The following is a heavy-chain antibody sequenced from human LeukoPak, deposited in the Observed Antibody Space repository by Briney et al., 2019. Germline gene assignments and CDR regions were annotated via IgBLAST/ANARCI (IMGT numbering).Heavy chain of an antibody. D-gene: IGHD5-12*01. V-gene: IGHV3-21*01. CDR1: GFTFSSYS. J-gene: IGHJ4*02. CDR2: ISSSSTYI. Sequence: GGSPRLSCAASGFTFSSYSMNWVRGGPGKGLEWVSSISSSSTYIYYGDSVKGRFTISRDNAKDSLCLQMNSLRAEDTAVYYCAKDYEIYWGQGTLVTVSS. CDR3: AKDYEIY.